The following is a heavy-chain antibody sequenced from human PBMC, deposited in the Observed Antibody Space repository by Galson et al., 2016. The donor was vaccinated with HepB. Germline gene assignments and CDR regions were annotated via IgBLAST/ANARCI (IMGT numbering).Heavy chain of an antibody. CDR2: IIPILNTA. V-gene: IGHV1-69*13. CDR1: GGTFSSYA. D-gene: IGHD3-22*01. Sequence: SVKVSCKASGGTFSSYAFSWVRQAPGQGLEWMGGIIPILNTAKYAQKFQGRVTTTADESSSTAYMELSSLRSEDTAVYYCARADSSSDGYYFQHWGQGTLVTVSS. J-gene: IGHJ1*01. CDR3: ARADSSSDGYYFQH.